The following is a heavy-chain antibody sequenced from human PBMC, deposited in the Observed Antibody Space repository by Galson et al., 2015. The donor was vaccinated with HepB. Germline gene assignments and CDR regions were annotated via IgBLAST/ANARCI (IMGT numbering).Heavy chain of an antibody. V-gene: IGHV1-18*01. D-gene: IGHD3-10*01. Sequence: SVKVSCKASGYTFTSYGISWVRQAPGQGLEWMGWISAYNGNTNYAQKLQGRVTMTTDTSTSTAYMELRSLRSDDTAVYYCARWGDLIPMVRGVGPLDPWGQGTLVTVSS. CDR1: GYTFTSYG. CDR2: ISAYNGNT. CDR3: ARWGDLIPMVRGVGPLDP. J-gene: IGHJ5*02.